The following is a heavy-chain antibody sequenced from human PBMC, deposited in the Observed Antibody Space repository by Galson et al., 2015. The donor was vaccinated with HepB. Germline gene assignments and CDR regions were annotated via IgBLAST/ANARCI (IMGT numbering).Heavy chain of an antibody. V-gene: IGHV4-31*03. CDR2: IYYSGST. Sequence: TLSLTCTVSGGSISSGGYYWSWIRQHPGKGLEWIGYIYYSGSTYYNPSLKSRVTISVDTSKNQFSLKLSSVTAADTAVYYCARGLENSSSWIYYYYGMDVWGQGTTVTVSS. CDR1: GGSISSGGYY. CDR3: ARGLENSSSWIYYYYGMDV. D-gene: IGHD6-13*01. J-gene: IGHJ6*02.